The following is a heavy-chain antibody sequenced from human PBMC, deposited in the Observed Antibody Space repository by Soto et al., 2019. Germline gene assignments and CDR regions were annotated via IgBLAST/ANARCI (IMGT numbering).Heavy chain of an antibody. CDR3: ARCGVAPSLRGAFDI. D-gene: IGHD3-3*01. CDR1: GGSVSSGSYY. Sequence: ASETLSLTCTVSGGSVSSGSYYWSWIRQPPGKGLEWMGYIYYSGSTNYNPSLKSRVTISVDTSKNQFSLKLSSVTAADTAVYYCARCGVAPSLRGAFDIWGQATMVTVSS. J-gene: IGHJ3*02. V-gene: IGHV4-61*01. CDR2: IYYSGST.